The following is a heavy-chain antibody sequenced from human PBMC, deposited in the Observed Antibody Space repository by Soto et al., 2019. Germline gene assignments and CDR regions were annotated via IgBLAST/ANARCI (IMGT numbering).Heavy chain of an antibody. CDR3: AREVGACSDY. CDR2: ISGYNGDT. V-gene: IGHV1-18*01. CDR1: GYTFSSYG. Sequence: QVQLVQSGGEVKAPGASVKVSCRSSGYTFSSYGVSWVRQAPGQGLEWMGWISGYNGDTSYAEKFQGRVSMTPDPSTGTTYMDLRSLTYDDTAMNYCAREVGACSDYWGQGTLVTVSS. J-gene: IGHJ4*02. D-gene: IGHD1-26*01.